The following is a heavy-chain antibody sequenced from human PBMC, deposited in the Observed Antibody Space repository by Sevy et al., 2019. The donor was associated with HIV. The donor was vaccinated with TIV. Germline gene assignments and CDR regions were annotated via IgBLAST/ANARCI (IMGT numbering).Heavy chain of an antibody. Sequence: GGSLRLSCAASGFTFSSYAMHWVRQAPGKGVEWVAVISYDGSNKYYADSVKGRFTISRDNSKNTLYLQMNSLRAEDTAVYYCARDFMITFGGVTFDYWGQGTLVTVSS. CDR1: GFTFSSYA. CDR3: ARDFMITFGGVTFDY. D-gene: IGHD3-16*01. CDR2: ISYDGSNK. J-gene: IGHJ4*02. V-gene: IGHV3-30-3*01.